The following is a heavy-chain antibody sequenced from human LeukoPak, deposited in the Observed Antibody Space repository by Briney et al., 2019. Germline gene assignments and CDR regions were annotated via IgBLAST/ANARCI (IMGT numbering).Heavy chain of an antibody. J-gene: IGHJ4*02. CDR1: GFTFSSYG. CDR3: ARGTTTTGYYFDY. V-gene: IGHV3-33*01. Sequence: GGSLRLSCAASGFTFSSYGMHWVRQAPGKGLEWVAVIWYDGSNKYYADSVKGRFTISRDNSKNTLYLQMNSLRAEDTAVYYCARGTTTTGYYFDYWGQGTLVTVSP. D-gene: IGHD4-17*01. CDR2: IWYDGSNK.